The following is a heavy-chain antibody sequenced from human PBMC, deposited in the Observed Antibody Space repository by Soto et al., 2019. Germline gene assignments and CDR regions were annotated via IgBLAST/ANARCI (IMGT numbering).Heavy chain of an antibody. Sequence: PGGSLRLSCAASGFTFSSYGMHWVRQAPGKGLEWVAVISYDGSNKYYADSVKGRFTISRDNSKNTLYLQMNSLRAEDTAVYYCATRGYSGYERPLSTGNYGMGDWGQGTTVTVSS. CDR3: ATRGYSGYERPLSTGNYGMGD. CDR2: ISYDGSNK. V-gene: IGHV3-30*03. CDR1: GFTFSSYG. J-gene: IGHJ6*02. D-gene: IGHD5-12*01.